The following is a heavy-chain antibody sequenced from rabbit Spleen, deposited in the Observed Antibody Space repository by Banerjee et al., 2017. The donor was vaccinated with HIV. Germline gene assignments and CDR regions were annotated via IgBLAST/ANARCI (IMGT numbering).Heavy chain of an antibody. CDR1: GFSFSSSYW. CDR2: IDPVFGIT. Sequence: QEQLEESGGDLVKPEGSLTLTCTASGFSFSSSYWICWVRQAPGKGLEWIGYIDPVFGITYYASWVNGRFSISRENAQNTVFLQMTSLTAADTATYFCVRDTWHFKLWGPGTLVTVS. CDR3: VRDTWHFKL. D-gene: IGHD3-1*01. J-gene: IGHJ4*01. V-gene: IGHV1S45*01.